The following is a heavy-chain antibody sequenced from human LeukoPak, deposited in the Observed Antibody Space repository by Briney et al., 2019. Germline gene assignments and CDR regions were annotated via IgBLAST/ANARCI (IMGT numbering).Heavy chain of an antibody. J-gene: IGHJ6*02. CDR2: IIPILGIA. CDR3: ARANPHPVSSSWSTYYYYGMDV. D-gene: IGHD6-13*01. CDR1: GGTFSSYA. Sequence: GASVKVSCKASGGTFSSYAISWVRQAPGQGLEWMGRIIPILGIANYAQKFQGRVTITADKSTSTAYMELSSLRSEDTAVYYCARANPHPVSSSWSTYYYYGMDVWGQGTTVTVSS. V-gene: IGHV1-69*04.